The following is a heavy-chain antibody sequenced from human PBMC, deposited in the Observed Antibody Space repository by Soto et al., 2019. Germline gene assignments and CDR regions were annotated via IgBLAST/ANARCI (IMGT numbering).Heavy chain of an antibody. CDR1: GGSVSSGSYY. CDR3: ARDHYYGSGSYYYGMDV. CDR2: IYSSGST. D-gene: IGHD3-10*01. V-gene: IGHV4-61*01. J-gene: IGHJ6*02. Sequence: SETLSLTCTVSGGSVSSGSYYWSWIRQPPGKGLEWIGYIYSSGSTSYNPSLKSRVTISVDTSTNQFSLKLSSVTAADTAVYYCARDHYYGSGSYYYGMDVWGQGTTVTVSS.